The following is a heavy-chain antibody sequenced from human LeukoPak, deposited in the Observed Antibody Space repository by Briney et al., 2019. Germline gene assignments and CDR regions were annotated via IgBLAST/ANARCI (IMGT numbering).Heavy chain of an antibody. V-gene: IGHV3-74*01. CDR1: GFTFNKYW. D-gene: IGHD2-21*02. J-gene: IGHJ4*02. Sequence: GGSLRLSCAASGFTFNKYWVHWVRLAPGKGLVWVSRISSDGSSTAYADFVKGRFTISRDNAKNTLHLQMTSLRAEDTAMYYCARDRDSIFDDWGQGTLVTVSS. CDR2: ISSDGSST. CDR3: ARDRDSIFDD.